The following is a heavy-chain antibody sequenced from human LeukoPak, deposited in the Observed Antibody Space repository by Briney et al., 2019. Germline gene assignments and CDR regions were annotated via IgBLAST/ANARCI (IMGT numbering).Heavy chain of an antibody. CDR2: INHSGST. CDR3: AREGQWLATFDY. J-gene: IGHJ4*02. D-gene: IGHD6-19*01. CDR1: GGSFSGYY. V-gene: IGHV4-34*01. Sequence: SETLSLTCAVYGGSFSGYYWSWIRQPPGKGLEWIGEINHSGSTNYNPSLKSRVTISVDTSKNQFSLKLSSVTAADTAVYYCAREGQWLATFDYWGQGTLVTVSS.